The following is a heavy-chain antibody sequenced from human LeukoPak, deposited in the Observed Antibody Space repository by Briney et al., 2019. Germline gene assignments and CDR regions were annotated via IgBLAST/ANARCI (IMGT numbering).Heavy chain of an antibody. D-gene: IGHD3-22*01. J-gene: IGHJ3*02. Sequence: ASVKVSCKASGGTFSSYAISWVRQAPGQGLEWMGGIIPIFGTANYAQKFQGRVTITTDESTSTAYMELSSLRSEDTAVYNCASVRDSSGYYYVAFDIWGQGTMVTVSS. CDR1: GGTFSSYA. V-gene: IGHV1-69*05. CDR3: ASVRDSSGYYYVAFDI. CDR2: IIPIFGTA.